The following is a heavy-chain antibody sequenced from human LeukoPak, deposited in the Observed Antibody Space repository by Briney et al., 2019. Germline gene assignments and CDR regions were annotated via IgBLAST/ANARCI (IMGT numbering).Heavy chain of an antibody. CDR1: GFTLSNAW. CDR2: IKSKTDGGTT. J-gene: IGHJ5*02. CDR3: TTEMGEFYDFWSGYQIKNWFDP. V-gene: IGHV3-15*01. Sequence: GGSLRLSCAASGFTLSNAWMSWVRQAPGKGLEWVGRIKSKTDGGTTDYAAPVKGRFTISRDDSKNTLYLQMNSLKTEDTAVYYCTTEMGEFYDFWSGYQIKNWFDPWGQGTLVTVSS. D-gene: IGHD3-3*01.